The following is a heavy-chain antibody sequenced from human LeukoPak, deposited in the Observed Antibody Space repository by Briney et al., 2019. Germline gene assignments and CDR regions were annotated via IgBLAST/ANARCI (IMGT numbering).Heavy chain of an antibody. D-gene: IGHD6-19*01. Sequence: GRSLRLSCAASGFTFSSYGMHWVRQAPGKGLEWVANIKQDGSEKYYVDSVKGRFTISRDNAKNSPYLQMNSLRAEDTAVYYCARDRQWQNYWGQGTLVTVSS. CDR3: ARDRQWQNY. CDR2: IKQDGSEK. CDR1: GFTFSSYG. J-gene: IGHJ4*02. V-gene: IGHV3-7*01.